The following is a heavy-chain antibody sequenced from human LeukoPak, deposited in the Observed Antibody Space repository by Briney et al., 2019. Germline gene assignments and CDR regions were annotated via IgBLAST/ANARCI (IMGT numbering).Heavy chain of an antibody. Sequence: PSETLSLTCTVSGDSISSNYWSWIRQPPGKGLEWIAYIYHSGSTNYNPSLKSRVTISLDTSKNQLSLRLNSVTAADTAVYYCARRAGTFDIWGQGTMVTVSS. CDR2: IYHSGST. CDR3: ARRAGTFDI. J-gene: IGHJ3*02. V-gene: IGHV4-59*08. D-gene: IGHD6-13*01. CDR1: GDSISSNY.